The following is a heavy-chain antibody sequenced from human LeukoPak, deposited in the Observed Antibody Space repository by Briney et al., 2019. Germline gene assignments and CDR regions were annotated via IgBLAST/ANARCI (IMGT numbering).Heavy chain of an antibody. CDR3: ARVNSVAGSAEYFQH. D-gene: IGHD4-23*01. CDR1: GDYMRSYF. CDR2: IYYSGAI. V-gene: IGHV4-59*01. Sequence: SETLSLTCTVSGDYMRSYFWSWIRQPPGKGLEWICYIYYSGAINYNPFLKSRVTISVDASKNKFSLNLNSVTAADTAVYYCARVNSVAGSAEYFQHWGQGTLVTVSS. J-gene: IGHJ1*01.